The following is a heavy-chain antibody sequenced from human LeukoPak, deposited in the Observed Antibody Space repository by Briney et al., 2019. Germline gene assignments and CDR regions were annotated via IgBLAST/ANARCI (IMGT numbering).Heavy chain of an antibody. V-gene: IGHV1-2*02. D-gene: IGHD3-16*01. CDR1: GYTFTSYG. J-gene: IGHJ6*03. CDR3: ARGGPRPYYYYMDV. Sequence: ASVKVSCKASGYTFTSYGISWVRQAPGQGLEWMGWINPNSGGTNYAQKFQGRVTMTRDTSISTAYMELSRLRSDDTAVYYCARGGPRPYYYYMDVWGKGTTVTVSS. CDR2: INPNSGGT.